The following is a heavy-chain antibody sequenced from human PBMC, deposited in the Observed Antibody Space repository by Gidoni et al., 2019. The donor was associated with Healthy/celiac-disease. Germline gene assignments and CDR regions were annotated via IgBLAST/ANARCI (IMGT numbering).Heavy chain of an antibody. CDR1: GFTFSNAW. CDR2: IKSKTDGGTT. D-gene: IGHD2-21*02. Sequence: EVQLVESGGGLVKPGGSLRLSCAASGFTFSNAWMSWVRQAPGKGLEWVGRIKSKTDGGTTDYAAPVKGRFTISRDDSKNTLYLQMNSLKTEDTAVYYCTTDYAIVVVTAAPSAEYFQHWGQGTLVTVSS. V-gene: IGHV3-15*01. CDR3: TTDYAIVVVTAAPSAEYFQH. J-gene: IGHJ1*01.